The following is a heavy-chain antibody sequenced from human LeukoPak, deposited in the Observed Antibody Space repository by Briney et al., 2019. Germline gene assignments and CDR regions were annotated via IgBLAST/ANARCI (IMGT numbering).Heavy chain of an antibody. D-gene: IGHD4-17*01. CDR3: ARRRRYYGDYSHYYYGMDV. J-gene: IGHJ6*02. V-gene: IGHV4-59*08. Sequence: PSETLSLTCSVSGGSMNSYYWSWIRQSPGKGLEWIGYIYYSGSANYNPSLKSRVTISVDTSKNQFSLKLSSVTAADTAVYYCARRRRYYGDYSHYYYGMDVWGQGTTVTVSS. CDR2: IYYSGSA. CDR1: GGSMNSYY.